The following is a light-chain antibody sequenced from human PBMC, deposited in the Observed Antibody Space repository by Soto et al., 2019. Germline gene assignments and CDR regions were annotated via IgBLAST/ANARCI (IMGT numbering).Light chain of an antibody. V-gene: IGLV1-44*01. CDR2: SSD. Sequence: QSVLTQPPSASATPGQRVTISCSGSSSNIARRSVYWYQQLPGTAPKLLMYSSDLRPSGVPDRFSGSESGTTASLAISGVQSEDEADYYCSTWEDSLNAWVFGGGTKLTVL. CDR1: SSNIARRS. CDR3: STWEDSLNAWV. J-gene: IGLJ3*02.